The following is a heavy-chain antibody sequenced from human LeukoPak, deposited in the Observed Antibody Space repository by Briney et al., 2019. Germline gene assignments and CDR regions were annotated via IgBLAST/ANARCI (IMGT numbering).Heavy chain of an antibody. Sequence: SETLSLTCTVSGGSISSYYWSWLRQPPGKGLEWIGYIYYSGSTNYNPSLKSRVTISVDTAKNQFSLKLSSVTAADTAVYYCAGRLGYSSGWYEEDYWGQGTLVTVSS. CDR3: AGRLGYSSGWYEEDY. D-gene: IGHD6-19*01. J-gene: IGHJ4*02. V-gene: IGHV4-59*01. CDR2: IYYSGST. CDR1: GGSISSYY.